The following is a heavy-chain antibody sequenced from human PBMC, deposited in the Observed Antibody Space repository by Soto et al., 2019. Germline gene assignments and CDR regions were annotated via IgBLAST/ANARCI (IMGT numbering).Heavy chain of an antibody. J-gene: IGHJ5*01. CDR3: SRHSGLSAMPVASVAS. V-gene: IGHV4-39*01. Sequence: QLQLQASGQGLVKPSETLSLPCTVSGGSIRDSHYYWGRDSNNYWAWIRQSPGKGLEWVGSVYYSGTTHNNPSNHSHATFSRELSKTQVSLNLTPVTATATALYYRSRHSGLSAMPVASVASRRQGTRVTVSS. CDR1: GGSIRDSHYYWGRDSNNY. CDR2: VYYSGTT. D-gene: IGHD2-2*01.